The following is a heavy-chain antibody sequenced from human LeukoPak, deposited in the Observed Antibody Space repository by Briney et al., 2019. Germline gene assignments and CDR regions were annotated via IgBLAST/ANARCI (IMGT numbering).Heavy chain of an antibody. CDR3: AREGGFYRPLDY. V-gene: IGHV4-31*03. Sequence: SETLSLTCTVSGGSISSGGYYWSWIRQHPGKGLEWIGYIYYSGSTYYNPSLKSRVTISVDTSKNQFSLKLTSVTAADTAVYYCAREGGFYRPLDYSGQGTLVTVSS. CDR1: GGSISSGGYY. D-gene: IGHD6-25*01. J-gene: IGHJ4*02. CDR2: IYYSGST.